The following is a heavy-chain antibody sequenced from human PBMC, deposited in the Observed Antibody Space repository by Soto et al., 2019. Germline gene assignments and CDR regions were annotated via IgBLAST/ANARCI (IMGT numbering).Heavy chain of an antibody. CDR3: ARDRSGLFDY. V-gene: IGHV1-69*01. CDR1: GGTFSSYA. J-gene: IGHJ4*02. D-gene: IGHD1-26*01. CDR2: DIPIFDTP. Sequence: QVQLVQSGAEVKNPGSSVKVSCKAPGGTFSSYAISWVRQAPGQGLEWMGGDIPIFDTPNYAQKFQGRVTFTADESTSTDYMELSSLRADDTAVYYCARDRSGLFDYWGQGTLVTVSS.